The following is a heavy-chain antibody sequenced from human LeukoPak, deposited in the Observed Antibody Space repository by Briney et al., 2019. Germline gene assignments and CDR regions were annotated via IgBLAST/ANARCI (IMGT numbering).Heavy chain of an antibody. CDR2: LSGSGGST. V-gene: IGHV3-23*01. CDR1: GFTFSSYA. CDR3: ARVTSRGRWLQSHFDY. J-gene: IGHJ4*02. Sequence: GGSLRLSCAASGFTFSSYAMSWVRQTSGKGLEWVSALSGSGGSTYYADSVKGRFTISRDNSKNTLYLQMNSLRAEDTAVYYCARVTSRGRWLQSHFDYWGQGTLVTVSS. D-gene: IGHD5-24*01.